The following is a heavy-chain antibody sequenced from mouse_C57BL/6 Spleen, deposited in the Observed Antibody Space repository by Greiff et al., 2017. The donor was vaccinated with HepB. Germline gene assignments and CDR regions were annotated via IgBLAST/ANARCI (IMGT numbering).Heavy chain of an antibody. V-gene: IGHV1-55*01. Sequence: QVQLQQPGAELVKPGASVKMSCKASGYTFTSYWITWVKQRPGQGLEWIGDIYPGRGSTNYNEKFKSKAKLTVDTSSSTAYMQISSLTSEDSAVDYCARLDYVNDVGDYAMDYWGQGTSVTVSS. CDR1: GYTFTSYW. CDR3: ARLDYVNDVGDYAMDY. CDR2: IYPGRGST. J-gene: IGHJ4*01. D-gene: IGHD2-2*01.